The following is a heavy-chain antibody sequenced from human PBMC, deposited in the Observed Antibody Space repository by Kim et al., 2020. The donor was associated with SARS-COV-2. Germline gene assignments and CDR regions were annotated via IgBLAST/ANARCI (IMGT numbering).Heavy chain of an antibody. D-gene: IGHD3-3*01. CDR3: ARGGKGVAILHYFDYMDV. Sequence: LMSRVTISADTSKNQFSLKLTSVTAADTAVYYCARGGKGVAILHYFDYMDVWDKGTTVTVSS. V-gene: IGHV4-34*01. J-gene: IGHJ6*03.